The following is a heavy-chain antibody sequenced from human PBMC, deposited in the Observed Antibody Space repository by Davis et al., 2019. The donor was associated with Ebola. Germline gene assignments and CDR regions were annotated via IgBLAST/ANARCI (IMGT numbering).Heavy chain of an antibody. J-gene: IGHJ4*02. D-gene: IGHD3-10*01. CDR1: GFTFNDAW. CDR3: ATASAMVQGTIRSQILGF. CDR2: IKSKIEGGTT. V-gene: IGHV3-15*01. Sequence: PGGSLRLSCVASGFTFNDAWMSWVRQAPGKGLEWVGRIKSKIEGGTTDYAAPVKGRFTISRDDSKNTLYLQMNSLKAEDTAVYYCATASAMVQGTIRSQILGFWGQGALVTVSS.